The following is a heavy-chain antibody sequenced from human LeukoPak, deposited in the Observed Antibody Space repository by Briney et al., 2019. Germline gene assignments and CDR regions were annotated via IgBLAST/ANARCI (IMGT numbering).Heavy chain of an antibody. CDR1: GFTVSSNY. Sequence: PGGSLRLSCAASGFTVSSNYMSWFRQAPGKGLEWVSVIYSGGSTYYADSVKGRFTISRDNSKNTLYLQMNSLRAEDTAVYYCARGLPSGSYYFDYWGQGTLVTVSS. V-gene: IGHV3-66*01. D-gene: IGHD1-26*01. CDR2: IYSGGST. CDR3: ARGLPSGSYYFDY. J-gene: IGHJ4*02.